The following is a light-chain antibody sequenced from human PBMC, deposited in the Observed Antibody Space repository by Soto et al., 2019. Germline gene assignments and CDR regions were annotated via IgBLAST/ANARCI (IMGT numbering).Light chain of an antibody. V-gene: IGLV2-14*01. CDR2: AVS. J-gene: IGLJ1*01. Sequence: QSALTQPASVSGSPGQSITISCTGTISDVGGYDYVSWYQHLPGKAPKLMISAVSNRPSGIVTRFSGSKSGNTASLTISGLQAEDEADYFCSSYSISTSHYVFGTGTKVTVL. CDR3: SSYSISTSHYV. CDR1: ISDVGGYDY.